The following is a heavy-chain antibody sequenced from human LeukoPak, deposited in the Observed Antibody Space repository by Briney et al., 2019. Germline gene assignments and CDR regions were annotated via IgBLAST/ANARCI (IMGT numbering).Heavy chain of an antibody. D-gene: IGHD3-10*01. Sequence: SETLSLTCTVSGGSVSSGSYYWSWIRQHPGKGLEWIGYIHYSGRTDYNPSLKSRVTISVDTSRTQFFLKLSSVTAADTAVYYCGRAISGSIDYWGQGTLVSVSS. CDR2: IHYSGRT. V-gene: IGHV4-61*01. J-gene: IGHJ4*02. CDR3: GRAISGSIDY. CDR1: GGSVSSGSYY.